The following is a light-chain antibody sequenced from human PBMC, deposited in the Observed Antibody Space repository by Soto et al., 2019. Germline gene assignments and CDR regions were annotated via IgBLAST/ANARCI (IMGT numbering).Light chain of an antibody. CDR2: GAS. V-gene: IGKV3-20*01. Sequence: EIVLTPSPGTLSLSPVERATLSCRTSQSVNSRYLAWYQQRPGQAPRLLIYGASNRATGIPDRFSGSGSGTDFTLTISRLEPEDFAVYYCQQYGSSGTFGQGTKVDIK. CDR3: QQYGSSGT. CDR1: QSVNSRY. J-gene: IGKJ1*01.